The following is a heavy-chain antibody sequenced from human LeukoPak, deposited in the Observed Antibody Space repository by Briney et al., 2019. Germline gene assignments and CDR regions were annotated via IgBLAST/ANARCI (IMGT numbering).Heavy chain of an antibody. J-gene: IGHJ5*02. D-gene: IGHD2-2*01. CDR1: GGTFSNYA. Sequence: SVKVSCKASGGTFSNYAISWVRQAPGQGLEWMGGIIPIFGTANYAQKFQGRVTITADESTSTAYMELSSLRSEDTAVYYCARDGGYCSSTSCQPYNWFDPWGQGTLVTVSS. CDR3: ARDGGYCSSTSCQPYNWFDP. CDR2: IIPIFGTA. V-gene: IGHV1-69*01.